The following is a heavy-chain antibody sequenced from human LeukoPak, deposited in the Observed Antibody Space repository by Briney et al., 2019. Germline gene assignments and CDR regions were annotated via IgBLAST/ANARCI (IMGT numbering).Heavy chain of an antibody. V-gene: IGHV3-74*01. CDR2: INTVGNIT. Sequence: GGSLRLSCVASGFTFSSYWMHWVRHAPGKGLVWVSRINTVGNITTYADSVKGRFTISRDNAKNALYLQINSLRADDTAVYYCAREFSGSSSRHFDYWGQGTLATVSS. CDR3: AREFSGSSSRHFDY. J-gene: IGHJ4*02. D-gene: IGHD1-26*01. CDR1: GFTFSSYW.